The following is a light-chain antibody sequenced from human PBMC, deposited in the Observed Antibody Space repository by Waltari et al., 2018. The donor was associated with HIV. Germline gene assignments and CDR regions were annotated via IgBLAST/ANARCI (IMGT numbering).Light chain of an antibody. V-gene: IGLV3-25*03. Sequence: SYELTQPPSVSVSPGQTARITCSGDALPKQSAYWYQQKPGQAPALVIYKDSERPSGIPERFSGSSSGTTVTLTITGVQAEDEADYYCQSADINTWVFGGGTKLTVL. CDR1: ALPKQS. J-gene: IGLJ3*02. CDR3: QSADINTWV. CDR2: KDS.